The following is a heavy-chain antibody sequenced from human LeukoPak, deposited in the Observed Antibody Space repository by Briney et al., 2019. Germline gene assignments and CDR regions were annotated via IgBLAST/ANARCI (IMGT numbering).Heavy chain of an antibody. D-gene: IGHD3-10*01. J-gene: IGHJ5*02. CDR3: ARDGRGSRTWFDP. CDR1: GYSFTNYD. CDR2: MNPKSGDT. V-gene: IGHV1-8*03. Sequence: ASVKVSCKASGYSFTNYDINWVRQATGQGLEWMGWMNPKSGDTGYSQKFQGRVFITRDTSINTAYMELSNLGSDDTAVYYCARDGRGSRTWFDPWGHGTLVIVSS.